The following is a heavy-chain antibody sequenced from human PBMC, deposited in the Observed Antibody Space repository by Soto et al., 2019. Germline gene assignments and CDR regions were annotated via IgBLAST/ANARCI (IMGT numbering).Heavy chain of an antibody. V-gene: IGHV1-69*12. CDR1: GGTFSSYT. CDR3: ARGNHRWLQLWYFDL. J-gene: IGHJ2*01. Sequence: QVQLVQSGAEVKKPGSSVTVSCKASGGTFSSYTISWVRQAPGQGLEWMGGIIPIFGTANYAQKFQGRVTITADEATSKAYREVSSLRSEDTAVYYCARGNHRWLQLWYFDLWGRGTLVTVSS. D-gene: IGHD5-12*01. CDR2: IIPIFGTA.